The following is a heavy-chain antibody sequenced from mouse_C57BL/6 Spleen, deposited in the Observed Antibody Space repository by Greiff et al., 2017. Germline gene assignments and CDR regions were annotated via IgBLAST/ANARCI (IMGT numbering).Heavy chain of an antibody. Sequence: EVKLVESGGGLVKPGGSLKLSCAASGFTFSDYGMHWVRQAPEKGLEWVAYISSGSSTIYYADTVKGRFTISRDNAKNTLFLQMTSLRSEDTAMYYCARDYGSSPYYFDYWGQGTTRTVAS. V-gene: IGHV5-17*01. CDR3: ARDYGSSPYYFDY. J-gene: IGHJ2*01. CDR2: ISSGSSTI. CDR1: GFTFSDYG. D-gene: IGHD1-1*01.